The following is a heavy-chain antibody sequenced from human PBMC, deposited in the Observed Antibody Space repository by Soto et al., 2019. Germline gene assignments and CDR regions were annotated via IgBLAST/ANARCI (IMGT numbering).Heavy chain of an antibody. CDR2: ISGSGGST. J-gene: IGHJ4*02. CDR3: ASDPAPTVVVVAATTGR. V-gene: IGHV3-23*01. D-gene: IGHD2-15*01. CDR1: GFTFSSYA. Sequence: GGSLRLSCAASGFTFSSYAMSWVRQAPGKGLEWVSAISGSGGSTYYADSVKGRFTISRDNSKNTLYLQMNSLRAEDTAVYYCASDPAPTVVVVAATTGRWGQGTLVTVSS.